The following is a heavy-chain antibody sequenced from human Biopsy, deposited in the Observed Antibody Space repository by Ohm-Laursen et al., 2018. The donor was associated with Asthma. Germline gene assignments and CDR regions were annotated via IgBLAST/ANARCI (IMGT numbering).Heavy chain of an antibody. CDR2: ISVYNGNT. Sequence: AASVKVSCKTSGYTFNSAGITWVRQAPGQGLEWMGRISVYNGNTKVAQKLQDRVTMITDTSTSTAYMELRSLRSDDTAVYFCARAVDYSHYYGIDVWGQGTTVTVS. CDR3: ARAVDYSHYYGIDV. CDR1: GYTFNSAG. J-gene: IGHJ6*02. V-gene: IGHV1-18*01. D-gene: IGHD3-10*01.